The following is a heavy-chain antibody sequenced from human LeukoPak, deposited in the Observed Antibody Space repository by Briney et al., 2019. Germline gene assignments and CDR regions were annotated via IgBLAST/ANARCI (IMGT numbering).Heavy chain of an antibody. CDR3: AKERLTTTAFDT. J-gene: IGHJ3*02. V-gene: IGHV3-23*01. CDR2: LSGSGATT. CDR1: GCTFSTNS. D-gene: IGHD4-11*01. Sequence: AGSLRLSCAASGCTFSTNSMSWVRQAPGKGLEWVSILSGSGATTSYADSVQSRLTITRDNSKTLIYLQMTSLRAEDTSVYYCAKERLTTTAFDTWGQGTMVTVSS.